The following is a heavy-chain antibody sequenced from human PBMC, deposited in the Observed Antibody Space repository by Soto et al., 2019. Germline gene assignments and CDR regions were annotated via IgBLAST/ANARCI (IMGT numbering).Heavy chain of an antibody. Sequence: VVSQRLSCAASGFAFSTYAMSWVRQAPGKGLEWVSAINNSGGTTYYADSVKGRFTISRDNSKNTLYLQMNSLRAEDTAVYYCAKGYRFGYDFLFPDYRGQGTLVTVSS. CDR3: AKGYRFGYDFLFPDY. J-gene: IGHJ4*02. CDR1: GFAFSTYA. V-gene: IGHV3-23*01. CDR2: INNSGGTT. D-gene: IGHD3-3*01.